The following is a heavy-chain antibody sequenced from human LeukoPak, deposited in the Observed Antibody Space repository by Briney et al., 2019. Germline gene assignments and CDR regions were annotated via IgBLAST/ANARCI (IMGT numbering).Heavy chain of an antibody. V-gene: IGHV5-51*01. CDR3: ARDPNYYYDSSGYYPDAFDI. D-gene: IGHD3-22*01. J-gene: IGHJ3*02. Sequence: GESLKISCKGSGYSFTSYWIGWVRQMPGKGLEWMGIIYPGDSDTRYSPSFQGQVTISADKSISTAYLQWSSLKASDTAMYYCARDPNYYYDSSGYYPDAFDIWGQGTMVTVSS. CDR2: IYPGDSDT. CDR1: GYSFTSYW.